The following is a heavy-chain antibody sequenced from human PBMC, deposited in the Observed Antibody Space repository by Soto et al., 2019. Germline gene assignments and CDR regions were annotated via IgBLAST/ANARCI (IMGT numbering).Heavy chain of an antibody. J-gene: IGHJ4*02. CDR2: IYYSGST. V-gene: IGHV4-31*03. D-gene: IGHD5-12*01. CDR1: GGSISSGGYY. CDR3: ARRHVDIVATSKGYYFDY. Sequence: QVQLQESGPGLVKPSQTLSLTCTVSGGSISSGGYYWSWIRQHPGKGLEWFGYIYYSGSTYYNPSLNSRITISVDTSKNQFSLKLSSVTAADTAVYYCARRHVDIVATSKGYYFDYWGQGTLVTVSS.